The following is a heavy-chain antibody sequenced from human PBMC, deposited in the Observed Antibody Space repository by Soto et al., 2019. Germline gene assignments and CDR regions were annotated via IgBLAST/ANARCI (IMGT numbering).Heavy chain of an antibody. CDR2: INPSGGHT. V-gene: IGHV1-46*01. Sequence: QVQLVQSGTEVKKPGASVKVSCKASGYTFTTHYMHWVRQAPGQGLEWMGIINPSGGHTTYALKFQGRVTMTSDTSTNTVYVELTSLRPEDTAIYFCARAGENYGSGTFSPPLRYYFNSWGQGTLVTVSS. CDR1: GYTFTTHY. J-gene: IGHJ4*02. CDR3: ARAGENYGSGTFSPPLRYYFNS. D-gene: IGHD3-10*01.